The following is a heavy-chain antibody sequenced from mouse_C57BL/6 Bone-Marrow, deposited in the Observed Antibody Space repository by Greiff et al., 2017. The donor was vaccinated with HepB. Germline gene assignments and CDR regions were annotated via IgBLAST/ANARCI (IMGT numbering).Heavy chain of an antibody. V-gene: IGHV5-4*01. CDR3: ARDYDYDKGYFDY. D-gene: IGHD2-4*01. CDR2: ISDGGSYT. Sequence: DVQLVESGGGLVKPGGSLKLSCAASGFTFSSYAMSWVRQTPEKRLEWVATISDGGSYTYYPDNVKGRFTISRDNAKNNLYLQMSHLKSEDTAMYYCARDYDYDKGYFDYWGQGTTLTVSS. CDR1: GFTFSSYA. J-gene: IGHJ2*01.